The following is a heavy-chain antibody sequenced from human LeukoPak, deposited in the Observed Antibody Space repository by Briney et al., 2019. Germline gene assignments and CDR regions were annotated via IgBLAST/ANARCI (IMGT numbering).Heavy chain of an antibody. CDR2: INPNSGGT. CDR3: ARDSTSQDSLVSDY. V-gene: IGHV1-2*02. J-gene: IGHJ4*02. D-gene: IGHD2-2*01. CDR1: GYTFTGDY. Sequence: ASVKVSCKASGYTFTGDYMHWVRQAPGQGLEWMGWINPNSGGTNYAQKFQGRVTMTRDTSISTAYMELSRLRSDDTAVYYCARDSTSQDSLVSDYWGQGTLVTVSS.